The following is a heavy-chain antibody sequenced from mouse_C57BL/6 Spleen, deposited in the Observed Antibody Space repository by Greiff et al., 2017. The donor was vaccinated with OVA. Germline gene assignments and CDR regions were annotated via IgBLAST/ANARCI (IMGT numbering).Heavy chain of an antibody. D-gene: IGHD2-4*01. CDR1: GYTFTSYW. V-gene: IGHV1-64*01. CDR3: ARFYYDYDEGFDY. Sequence: QVQLKQPGAELVKPGASVKLSCKASGYTFTSYWMHWVKQRPGQGLEWIGMIHPNSGSTNYNEKFKSKATLTVDKSSSTAYMQLSSLTSEDSAVYYCARFYYDYDEGFDYWGQGTTLTVSS. J-gene: IGHJ2*01. CDR2: IHPNSGST.